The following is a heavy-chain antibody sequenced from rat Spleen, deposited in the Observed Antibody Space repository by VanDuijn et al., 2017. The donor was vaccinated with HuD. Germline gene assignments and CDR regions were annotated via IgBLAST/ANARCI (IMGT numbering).Heavy chain of an antibody. Sequence: EVRLVESGGGLVQPGRSMKLSCAASGFTFTNYDMAWVRQAPTKGLEWVASITYDSTTTYYRDFVKGRFTISRDNAKSTLYLQMDSLRSEDTATYYCATEDYGSRSPYFYVLDAWGQGASVTVSS. D-gene: IGHD1-2*01. CDR3: ATEDYGSRSPYFYVLDA. CDR1: GFTFTNYD. V-gene: IGHV5-20*01. J-gene: IGHJ4*01. CDR2: ITYDSTTT.